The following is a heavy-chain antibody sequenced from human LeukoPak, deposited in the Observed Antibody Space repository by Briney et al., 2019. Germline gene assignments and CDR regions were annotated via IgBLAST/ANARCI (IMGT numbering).Heavy chain of an antibody. CDR3: ARALSETTDVFDI. D-gene: IGHD4-11*01. Sequence: SETLSLTCAVSGGSISSFYWSWIRQPPGQGLEWIGYISYSGSTNYNPSLKSRVTISVDTSKKQLSLKLSSVTAADTAVYYCARALSETTDVFDIWGQGTVVTVSS. CDR1: GGSISSFY. J-gene: IGHJ3*02. CDR2: ISYSGST. V-gene: IGHV4-59*01.